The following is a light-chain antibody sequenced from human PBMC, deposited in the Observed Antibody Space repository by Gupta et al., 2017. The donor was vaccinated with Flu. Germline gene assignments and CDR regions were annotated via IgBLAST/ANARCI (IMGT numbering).Light chain of an antibody. J-gene: IGLJ2*01. CDR3: ETRDDRLNAMI. CDR2: END. Sequence: QSVLTQPPSVSAAPGQKVTFSCPGSSSNIGVNSVSWYQQPPGEAPKLLIYENDRRPSGIPDRFSGSKSGNSATLTITGAQAGEEADYYCETRDDRLNAMIFGGGTKLTVL. CDR1: SSNIGVNS. V-gene: IGLV1-51*02.